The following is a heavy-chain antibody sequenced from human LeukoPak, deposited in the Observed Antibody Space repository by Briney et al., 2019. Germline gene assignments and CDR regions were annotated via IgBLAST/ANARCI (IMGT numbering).Heavy chain of an antibody. J-gene: IGHJ6*03. Sequence: SETLSLTCTVSGYSISSGYYWGWIRQPPGKGLEWIGYIYYSGSTNYNPSLKSRVTISVDTSKNQFSLKLSSVTAADTAVYYCARGGCSSTSCYPLYYYYYMDVWGKGTTVTISS. D-gene: IGHD2-2*01. CDR1: GYSISSGYY. CDR2: IYYSGST. V-gene: IGHV4-61*01. CDR3: ARGGCSSTSCYPLYYYYYMDV.